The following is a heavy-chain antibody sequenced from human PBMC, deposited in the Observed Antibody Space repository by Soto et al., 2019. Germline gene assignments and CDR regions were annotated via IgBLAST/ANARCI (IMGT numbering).Heavy chain of an antibody. J-gene: IGHJ4*02. CDR1: GGSISSSRCH. V-gene: IGHV4-39*07. CDR3: ARSMYYSDGSHYAPFDY. D-gene: IGHD3-22*01. Sequence: PSETLSLTCTVSGGSISSSRCHWGWIRQPPGKGLEWIASIKYSGTTFYNPSLKSRVTLSVDTSKNQFSLKLSSVTAADTALYYCARSMYYSDGSHYAPFDYWGQGTLVTVSS. CDR2: IKYSGTT.